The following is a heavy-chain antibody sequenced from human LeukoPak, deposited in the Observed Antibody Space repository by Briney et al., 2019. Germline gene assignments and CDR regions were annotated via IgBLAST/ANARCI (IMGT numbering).Heavy chain of an antibody. Sequence: PGGSLRLSCAASGFTFSSYEMNWVRQAPGKGLEWVSYISSSGSNIYYADSVKGRFTISRDNAKNSLYLQMNSLRAEDTAVYYCARLNYGSGSYDYWGQGTLVTVSS. CDR1: GFTFSSYE. V-gene: IGHV3-48*03. CDR2: ISSSGSNI. J-gene: IGHJ4*02. CDR3: ARLNYGSGSYDY. D-gene: IGHD3-10*01.